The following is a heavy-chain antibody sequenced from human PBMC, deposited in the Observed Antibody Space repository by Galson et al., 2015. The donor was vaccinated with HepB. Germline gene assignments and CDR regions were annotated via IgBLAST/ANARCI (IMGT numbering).Heavy chain of an antibody. CDR1: GFTFSSYA. Sequence: SLRLSCAASGFTFSSYAMGRVRQAPGKGLEWVSALSGSGGSTYYADSVRDRFTMSRDNSKNTLYLQMNSLRVEDTAVYYCAKCPRYCTGTGMDVWGQGTTVTVSS. CDR2: LSGSGGST. D-gene: IGHD2-8*02. CDR3: AKCPRYCTGTGMDV. V-gene: IGHV3-23*01. J-gene: IGHJ6*02.